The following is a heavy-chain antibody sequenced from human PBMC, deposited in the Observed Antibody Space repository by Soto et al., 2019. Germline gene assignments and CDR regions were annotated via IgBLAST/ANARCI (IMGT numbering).Heavy chain of an antibody. D-gene: IGHD3-10*01. V-gene: IGHV1-8*01. J-gene: IGHJ6*04. CDR1: GYTFTSYD. CDR2: MNPNSGNT. CDR3: ARGASFYGSGRPDV. Sequence: ASVKVSCKASGYTFTSYDINWVRQATGQGLEWMGWMNPNSGNTGYAQKFQGRVTMTRNTSISTAYMELSSLRSEDTAVYYCARGASFYGSGRPDVWGKGTTVTVSS.